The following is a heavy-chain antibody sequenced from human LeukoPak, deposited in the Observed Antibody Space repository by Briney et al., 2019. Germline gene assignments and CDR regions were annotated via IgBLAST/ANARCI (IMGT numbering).Heavy chain of an antibody. J-gene: IGHJ4*02. V-gene: IGHV4-39*01. D-gene: IGHD3-16*02. CDR1: SGSINSSSHY. CDR2: IYYRGST. CDR3: ARQGGGNYPDY. Sequence: PSETLSLTCTVSSGSINSSSHYWGWIRQPPGKGLEWIAAIYYRGSTYYSPSLKSRVSISVDTSQNQFSLKLSSVTAADTAVYYCARQGGGNYPDYWGQGMLVAVSS.